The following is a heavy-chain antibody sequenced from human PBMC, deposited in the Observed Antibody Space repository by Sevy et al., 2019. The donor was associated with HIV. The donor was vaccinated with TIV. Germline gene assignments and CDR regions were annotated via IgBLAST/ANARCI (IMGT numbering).Heavy chain of an antibody. V-gene: IGHV1-2*06. CDR3: ARVDTIFAASFAFDI. CDR2: INPNSGGT. D-gene: IGHD3-3*01. J-gene: IGHJ3*02. Sequence: ASVKVSCKASEYSFTAYYIHWVRQAPGQGLEWMGRINPNSGGTNYSQKFQGRVTMTSDTSISTAYMELSRLRSDDTAVFYCARVDTIFAASFAFDIWGQGTMVTVSS. CDR1: EYSFTAYY.